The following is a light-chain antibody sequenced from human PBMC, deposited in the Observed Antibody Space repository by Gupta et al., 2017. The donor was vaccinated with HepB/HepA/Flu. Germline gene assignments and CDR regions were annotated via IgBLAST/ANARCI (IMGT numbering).Light chain of an antibody. Sequence: QSVFPRPPSVSPRPAPTVTIPCSGSSSNSGCYYVSWYQQLPGTAPKLIIYENIKRPSGIPARFSGSKSGTSATLDITGLQTEDEADYYCRTCDGSMNGGVFGAGTKLTVL. CDR1: SSNSGCYY. CDR2: ENI. CDR3: RTCDGSMNGGV. J-gene: IGLJ3*02. V-gene: IGLV1-51*02.